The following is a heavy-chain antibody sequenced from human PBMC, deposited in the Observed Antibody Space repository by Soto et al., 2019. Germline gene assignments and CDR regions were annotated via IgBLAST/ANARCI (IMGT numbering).Heavy chain of an antibody. CDR1: GGSLSSGDYY. D-gene: IGHD2-2*01. CDR3: ARQKRGGYCSTTTSCYTSVDV. Sequence: SETLSLTCTVSGGSLSSGDYYWSWIRQPPGKGLEWIGYIYHSGSTYYNPSLKSRVIISVDTSKNQFSLKLSSVTAATTAVHYCARQKRGGYCSTTTSCYTSVDVWGQGTTVPVSS. V-gene: IGHV4-30-4*01. CDR2: IYHSGST. J-gene: IGHJ6*02.